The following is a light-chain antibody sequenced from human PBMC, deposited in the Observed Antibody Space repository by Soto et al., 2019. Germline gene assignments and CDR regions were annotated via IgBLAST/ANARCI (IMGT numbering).Light chain of an antibody. Sequence: QSALTQPASVSGSPGQSITISCTGTSSDVGAYNFVSWYQHHPGRAPKLIIYEVTIRPSGVSNRFSGSKSGNTASLTISGLQAEDEADYYCQSYDSSLSGSEVFGTGTQVTVL. J-gene: IGLJ1*01. V-gene: IGLV2-14*01. CDR3: QSYDSSLSGSEV. CDR2: EVT. CDR1: SSDVGAYNF.